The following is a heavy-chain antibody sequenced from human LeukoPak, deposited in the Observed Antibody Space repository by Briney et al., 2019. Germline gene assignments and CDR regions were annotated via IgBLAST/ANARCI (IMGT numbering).Heavy chain of an antibody. CDR2: IYYSGST. D-gene: IGHD3/OR15-3a*01. V-gene: IGHV4-39*01. CDR3: ARQTGSGLFILP. CDR1: GGSISSSPYY. Sequence: SETLSLTCTVSGGSISSSPYYWGWIRQPPGKGLEWIGTIYYSGSTYYNPSLKSRVTISVDTSKNQFSLKLTSVTAADTAVYYCARQTGSGLFILPGGQGTLVTVSS. J-gene: IGHJ4*02.